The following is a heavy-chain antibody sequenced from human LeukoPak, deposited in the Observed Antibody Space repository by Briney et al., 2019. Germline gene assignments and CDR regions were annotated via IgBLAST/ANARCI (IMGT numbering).Heavy chain of an antibody. D-gene: IGHD2-2*01. CDR2: ISNDGSNK. Sequence: PGGSLRLSCAASGFTFSSYGIHWVRQAPGKGLEWVAVISNDGSNKYYADSVKGRFTISRDNSKNTLYLQMNSLRAEDTAVYYCARGIVVVPAAMRQAFDIWGQGTMVTVSS. CDR3: ARGIVVVPAAMRQAFDI. J-gene: IGHJ3*02. V-gene: IGHV3-30*03. CDR1: GFTFSSYG.